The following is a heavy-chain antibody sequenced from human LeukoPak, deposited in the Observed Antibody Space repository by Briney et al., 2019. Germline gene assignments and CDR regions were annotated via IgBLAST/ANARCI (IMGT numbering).Heavy chain of an antibody. CDR2: INHSGST. CDR1: GGSISSYY. Sequence: SETLSLTCTVSGGSISSYYWSWIRQPPGKGLEWIGEINHSGSTNYNPSLKSRVIISVDTSKNQFSLKLSSVTAADTAVYYCARPSYGSGSSLTYWGQGTLVTVSS. J-gene: IGHJ4*02. D-gene: IGHD3-10*01. CDR3: ARPSYGSGSSLTY. V-gene: IGHV4-34*01.